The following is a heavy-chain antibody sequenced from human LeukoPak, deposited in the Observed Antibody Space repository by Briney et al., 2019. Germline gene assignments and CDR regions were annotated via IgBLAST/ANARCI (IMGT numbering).Heavy chain of an antibody. CDR2: IDSSSGTI. D-gene: IGHD3-22*01. V-gene: IGHV3-48*01. CDR1: GFSFSPYS. Sequence: GGSLRLSCAASGFSFSPYSMNWLRQAPGKGREWVSYIDSSSGTIYYADSVRGRFTISGDNAKNSLYLQMNRLRAEDTAVYYSARVRSSYYYESSGYYHYDAFDIWGQGTMVTVSS. CDR3: ARVRSSYYYESSGYYHYDAFDI. J-gene: IGHJ3*02.